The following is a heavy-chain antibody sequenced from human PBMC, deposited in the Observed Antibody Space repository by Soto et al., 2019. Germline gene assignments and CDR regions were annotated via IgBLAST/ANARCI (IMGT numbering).Heavy chain of an antibody. CDR3: AKDPRVDYRDYVGY. D-gene: IGHD4-17*01. CDR1: GFTFSSYA. J-gene: IGHJ4*02. Sequence: GGSLRLSCAASGFTFSSYAMSWVRQAPGNGLEWVSAISGSGGSTYYADSVKGRFTISRDNSKNTLYLQMNSLRAEDTAVYYCAKDPRVDYRDYVGYWGPGTLVTLSS. V-gene: IGHV3-23*01. CDR2: ISGSGGST.